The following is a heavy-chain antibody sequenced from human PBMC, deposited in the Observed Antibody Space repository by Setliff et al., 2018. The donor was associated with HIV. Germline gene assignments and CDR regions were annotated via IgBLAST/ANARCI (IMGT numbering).Heavy chain of an antibody. J-gene: IGHJ5*02. D-gene: IGHD2-15*01. CDR3: ARGVGIGGNWFDP. V-gene: IGHV4-38-2*01. CDR1: GYSVSSGYY. CDR2: MYYTGTT. Sequence: KSSETLSLTCAVSGYSVSSGYYWAWIRQAPGKGLQWIGQMYYTGTTDYNPSLSSRVTISQDKSRNQFSLKLTSVTATDTAIYYCARGVGIGGNWFDPWGQGIMVT.